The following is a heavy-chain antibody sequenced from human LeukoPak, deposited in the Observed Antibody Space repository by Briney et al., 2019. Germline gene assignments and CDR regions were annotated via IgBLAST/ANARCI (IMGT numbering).Heavy chain of an antibody. D-gene: IGHD2-21*01. CDR2: VNSNDDK. CDR1: GFSLSTSGVG. Sequence: SGPTLVNPTQTLTLTCTFSGFSLSTSGVGVVWIRQPPGKGLEWLALVNSNDDKRYRPSLKSRLTITKDTSKNQVILTMTNMDPVDTATYYCAHRRTGMGSIFFVSWGQGIPVSVSS. J-gene: IGHJ4*02. V-gene: IGHV2-5*01. CDR3: AHRRTGMGSIFFVS.